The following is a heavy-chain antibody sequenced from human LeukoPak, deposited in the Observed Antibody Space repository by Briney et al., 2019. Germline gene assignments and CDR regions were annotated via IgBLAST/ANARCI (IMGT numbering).Heavy chain of an antibody. V-gene: IGHV3-23*01. CDR1: GFTFSSYA. Sequence: SCAASGFTFSSYAMNWVRQAPGKGLEWVSGISGSGGSTYYADSVKGRFTISRDNSKNTMYLQVNSLRAEDTAVYYCARGGHSSGWYYYYYMDVWGKGTTVTVSS. CDR2: ISGSGGST. J-gene: IGHJ6*03. CDR3: ARGGHSSGWYYYYYMDV. D-gene: IGHD6-19*01.